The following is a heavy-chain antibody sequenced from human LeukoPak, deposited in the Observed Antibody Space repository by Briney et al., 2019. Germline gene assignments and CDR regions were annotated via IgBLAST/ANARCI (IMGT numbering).Heavy chain of an antibody. CDR1: GFTFDDYG. V-gene: IGHV3-66*02. CDR3: ARASGFWSGYSDY. D-gene: IGHD3-3*01. Sequence: GGSLRLSCAASGFTFDDYGMSWVRQAPGKGLEWVSVIYSGGSTYYADSVKGRFTISRDNSKNTLYLQMNSLRAEDTAVYYCARASGFWSGYSDYWGQGTLVTVSS. J-gene: IGHJ4*02. CDR2: IYSGGST.